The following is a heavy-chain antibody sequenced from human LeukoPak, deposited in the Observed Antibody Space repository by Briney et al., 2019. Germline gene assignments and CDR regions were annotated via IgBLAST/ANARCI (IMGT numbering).Heavy chain of an antibody. D-gene: IGHD6-13*01. CDR1: GGSISSRSYY. J-gene: IGHJ3*02. CDR2: IYNSGST. Sequence: SETLSLTCTVSGGSISSRSYYWGWIRQPPGKGLEWIGNIYNSGSTYYNPSLKSLFTTSLDTSKNQFSLKVSSVTAADTAVYYCARDSAAAAGYNGAFDIWGQGTMVTVSS. V-gene: IGHV4-39*07. CDR3: ARDSAAAAGYNGAFDI.